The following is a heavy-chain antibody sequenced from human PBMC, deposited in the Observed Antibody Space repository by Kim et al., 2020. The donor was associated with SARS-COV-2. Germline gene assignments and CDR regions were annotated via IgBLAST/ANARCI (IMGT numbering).Heavy chain of an antibody. V-gene: IGHV4-34*01. CDR3: ARGRGPYYYGSGGYVYYGMDV. D-gene: IGHD3-10*01. CDR2: INHSGST. CDR1: GGSFSGYY. Sequence: SETLSLTCAVYGGSFSGYYWSWIRQPPGKGLEWIGEINHSGSTNYNPSLKSRVTISVDTSKNQFSLKLSPVTAADTAVYYCARGRGPYYYGSGGYVYYGMDVWGQGTPVTVSS. J-gene: IGHJ6*02.